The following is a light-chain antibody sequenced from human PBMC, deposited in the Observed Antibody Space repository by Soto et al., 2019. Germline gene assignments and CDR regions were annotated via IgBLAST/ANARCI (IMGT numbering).Light chain of an antibody. CDR2: AAS. V-gene: IGKV1-17*01. CDR1: QGIRND. CDR3: LQYNTNPRT. J-gene: IGKJ1*01. Sequence: DIPMTQSPSSLSASVGDRVTITCRASQGIRNDLDWYQQKPAKAPERLIYAASSLQSGVTSRFSGSGSGKEFMLTFSSLQAEDCAADLCLQYNTNPRTLGEVNNVDIK.